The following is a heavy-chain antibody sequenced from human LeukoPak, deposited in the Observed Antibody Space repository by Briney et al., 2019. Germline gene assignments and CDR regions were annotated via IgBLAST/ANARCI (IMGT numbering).Heavy chain of an antibody. CDR2: IRSKANSYAT. V-gene: IGHV3-73*01. Sequence: GGSLRLSCAASGFTFSGSAMHWVRQASGKGLEWVGRIRSKANSYATAYAASVKGRFTISRDDSKNTAYLQMNSLKTEDTAVYYCTRHSGSSGYEYYYYYYMDVWGKGTTVTVSS. CDR1: GFTFSGSA. J-gene: IGHJ6*03. CDR3: TRHSGSSGYEYYYYYYMDV. D-gene: IGHD5-12*01.